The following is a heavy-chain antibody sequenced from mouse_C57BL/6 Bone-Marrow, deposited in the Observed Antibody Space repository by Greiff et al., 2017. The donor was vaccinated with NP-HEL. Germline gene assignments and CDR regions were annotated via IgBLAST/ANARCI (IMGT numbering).Heavy chain of an antibody. V-gene: IGHV1-15*01. CDR1: GYTFTDYE. Sequence: QVQLQQSGAELVRPGASVTLSCKASGYTFTDYEMHWVKQTPVHGLEWIGAIDPETGGTAYNQKFKGKAILTADKSSSTAYMELRSLTSEDSAVYYCTRTRITTVTGYWGQGTTLTVSS. J-gene: IGHJ2*01. D-gene: IGHD1-1*01. CDR3: TRTRITTVTGY. CDR2: IDPETGGT.